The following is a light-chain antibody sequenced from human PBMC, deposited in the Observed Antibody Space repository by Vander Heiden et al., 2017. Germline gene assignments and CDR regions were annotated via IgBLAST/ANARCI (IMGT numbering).Light chain of an antibody. CDR2: GAS. CDR3: QQYDNLPIT. CDR1: HDISNY. Sequence: DIQMTQSPSTLSASVGDRVTIICHASHDISNYLNWYQQKPGKAPKLLIYGASSLETGVPSRFSGSGSGADFTFTISSLQPEDIATYYCQQYDNLPITFGQGTRLEIK. V-gene: IGKV1-33*01. J-gene: IGKJ5*01.